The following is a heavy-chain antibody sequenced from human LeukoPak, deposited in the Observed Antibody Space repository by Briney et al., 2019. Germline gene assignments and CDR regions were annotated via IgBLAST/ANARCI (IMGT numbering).Heavy chain of an antibody. CDR1: GGSMSPYH. Sequence: SETLSLTCTVSGGSMSPYHWGWIRQPPGKGLEWTGYIYYSGSTNYNPSLNSRVTISVDTSKNQFSLKLSSVTAADTAVYYCARVPRGYSRYFDYWGQGTLVTVSS. V-gene: IGHV4-59*12. D-gene: IGHD6-13*01. CDR3: ARVPRGYSRYFDY. CDR2: IYYSGST. J-gene: IGHJ4*02.